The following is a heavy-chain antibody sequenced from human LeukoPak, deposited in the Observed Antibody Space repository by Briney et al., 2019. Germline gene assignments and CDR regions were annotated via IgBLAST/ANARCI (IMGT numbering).Heavy chain of an antibody. CDR1: GFTFSSYS. J-gene: IGHJ6*03. Sequence: GGSLRLSCAASGFTFSSYSMNWVRQAPGKGLEWVSSISSSSSYIYYADSVKGRFTISRDNAKNSLYLQMNSLRAEDTAVYYCAKDRYHYYYMDVWGKGTTVTISS. V-gene: IGHV3-21*01. CDR2: ISSSSSYI. CDR3: AKDRYHYYYMDV.